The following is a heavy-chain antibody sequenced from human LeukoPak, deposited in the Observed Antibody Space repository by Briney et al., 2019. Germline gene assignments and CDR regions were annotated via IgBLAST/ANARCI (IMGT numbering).Heavy chain of an antibody. CDR1: GFTFSSYE. V-gene: IGHV3-48*03. CDR2: ISSSGTTI. CDR3: GSYHVHGAFDI. J-gene: IGHJ3*02. Sequence: GGSLRLSCAASGFTFSSYEMIWVRQAPGKGLGWISYISSSGTTIYYADSVKGRFTISRDNAKNSLYLQMNSLRAEDTAVYHCGSYHVHGAFDIWGQGTMVTVSS. D-gene: IGHD1-14*01.